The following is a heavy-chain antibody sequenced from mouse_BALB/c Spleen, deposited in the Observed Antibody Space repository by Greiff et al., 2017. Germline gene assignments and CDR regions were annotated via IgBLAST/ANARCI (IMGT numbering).Heavy chain of an antibody. D-gene: IGHD2-10*02. J-gene: IGHJ4*01. V-gene: IGHV5-9*03. CDR1: GFTFSSYT. CDR3: ARFVWSYAMDY. Sequence: EVHLVESGGGLVKPGGSLKLSCAASGFTFSSYTMSWVRQTPEKRLEWVATISSGGGNTYYPESVKGRFTISRDNAKNNLYLQMSSLRSEDTALYYCARFVWSYAMDYWGQGTSVTVSS. CDR2: ISSGGGNT.